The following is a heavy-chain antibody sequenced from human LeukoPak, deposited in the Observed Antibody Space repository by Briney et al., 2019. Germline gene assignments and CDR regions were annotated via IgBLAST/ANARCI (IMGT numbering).Heavy chain of an antibody. J-gene: IGHJ4*02. CDR1: GYTFTSYG. D-gene: IGHD3-3*01. V-gene: IGHV1-18*01. CDR3: AREVLTIFGVVISSDY. CDR2: ISAYNGNT. Sequence: ASVKVSCKASGYTFTSYGISWVRQAPGQGLEWMGWISAYNGNTNYAQKLQGRVTMTTGTSTSTAYMELRSLRSDDTAVYYCAREVLTIFGVVISSDYWGQGTLVTVSS.